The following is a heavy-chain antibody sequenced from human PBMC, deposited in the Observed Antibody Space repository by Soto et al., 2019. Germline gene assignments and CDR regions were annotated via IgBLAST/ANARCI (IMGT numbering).Heavy chain of an antibody. Sequence: QVQRQESGPGLVKPSQSLSLTCPVSGGSISSGDYYWSWIRQPPGKGLEWIGYIYYSGSTYYNPSLKSRVTISVDTSKNQFSLKLSSGTAADTAVYYCARERPDGSRLDPWGQGTLVTVSS. CDR1: GGSISSGDYY. V-gene: IGHV4-30-4*01. CDR3: ARERPDGSRLDP. J-gene: IGHJ5*02. CDR2: IYYSGST. D-gene: IGHD6-13*01.